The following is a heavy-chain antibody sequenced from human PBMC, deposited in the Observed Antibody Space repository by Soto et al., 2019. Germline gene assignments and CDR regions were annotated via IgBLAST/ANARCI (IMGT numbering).Heavy chain of an antibody. D-gene: IGHD3-9*01. CDR1: GFTFDDYA. CDR2: ISWNSGSI. J-gene: IGHJ4*02. CDR3: AKVNKEHILTGYSFDY. V-gene: IGHV3-9*01. Sequence: GGSLRLSCAASGFTFDDYAMHWVRQAPGKGLEWVSGISWNSGSIGYADSVKGRFTISRDNAKNSLYLQMNSLRAEDTALYYCAKVNKEHILTGYSFDYWGQGTLVTVSS.